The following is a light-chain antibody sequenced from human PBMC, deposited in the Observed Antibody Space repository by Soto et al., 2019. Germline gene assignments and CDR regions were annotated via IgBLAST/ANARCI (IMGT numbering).Light chain of an antibody. CDR1: ESVSSY. J-gene: IGKJ2*01. V-gene: IGKV3-11*01. CDR3: QHRSNWPPYT. CDR2: DAS. Sequence: EIVLTQSPATLSVSPGERATLSCRASESVSSYLAWYQRRPGQAPMLLIYDASNRATVIPARFSGSGSGTDFTLTISSLEPEDFAVYYCQHRSNWPPYTFGQGTKLEIK.